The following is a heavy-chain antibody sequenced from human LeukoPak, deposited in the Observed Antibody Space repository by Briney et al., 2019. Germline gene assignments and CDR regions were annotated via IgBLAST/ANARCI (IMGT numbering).Heavy chain of an antibody. Sequence: GGSLRLSCAAFGFTFSSYWVHWVRQAPGKGLVWVSRINSDGYSISYADSVKGRFTISRDNAKNTLYLQMNSLRVEDTAVYYCARWVATGGWFDPWGQGTLVTVSS. CDR2: INSDGYSI. D-gene: IGHD4-11*01. V-gene: IGHV3-74*01. CDR3: ARWVATGGWFDP. J-gene: IGHJ5*02. CDR1: GFTFSSYW.